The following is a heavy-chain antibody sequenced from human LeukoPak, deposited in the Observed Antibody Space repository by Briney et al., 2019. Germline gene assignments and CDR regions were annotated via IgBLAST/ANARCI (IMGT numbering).Heavy chain of an antibody. Sequence: SETLSLTCTVSGGSISNYYWSWIRQPPGKGLEWIGYIYYSGSTNYNPSLKSRVSISVDTSRNQFSLKLSSVTAADTAVYYCARDLEGIVVVPATYYYYYYMDVWGKGTTVTVSS. J-gene: IGHJ6*03. V-gene: IGHV4-59*01. CDR2: IYYSGST. D-gene: IGHD2-2*01. CDR3: ARDLEGIVVVPATYYYYYYMDV. CDR1: GGSISNYY.